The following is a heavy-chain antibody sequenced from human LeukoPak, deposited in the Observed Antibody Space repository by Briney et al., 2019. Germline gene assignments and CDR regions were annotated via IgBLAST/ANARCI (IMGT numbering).Heavy chain of an antibody. CDR2: MDPNSGNS. D-gene: IGHD6-13*01. CDR1: GYTFTSFD. V-gene: IGHV1-8*02. CDR3: ARGTGYSSSWPPH. J-gene: IGHJ4*02. Sequence: ASVKVSCKASGYTFTSFDINWVRQATGQGLEWMGWMDPNSGNSGYAQKFQGRVTITRNTSISTAYMELSSLRSEDTAVYYCARGTGYSSSWPPHWGQGTLVTVSS.